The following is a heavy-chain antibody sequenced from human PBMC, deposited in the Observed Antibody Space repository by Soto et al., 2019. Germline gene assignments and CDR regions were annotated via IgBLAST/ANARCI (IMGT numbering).Heavy chain of an antibody. D-gene: IGHD3-9*01. Sequence: EVQLLESGGGLVQPGGSLRLSCAASGFTFSSYAMSWVRQAPGKGLEWVSAISGSGGSTYYANSVKGRFTISRDNSRRTLYLQRRTLRAKDTAVYYCAEDAELRYFDWLSRPAFEYWGQGTLVTVSS. CDR3: AEDAELRYFDWLSRPAFEY. CDR2: ISGSGGST. V-gene: IGHV3-23*01. CDR1: GFTFSSYA. J-gene: IGHJ4*02.